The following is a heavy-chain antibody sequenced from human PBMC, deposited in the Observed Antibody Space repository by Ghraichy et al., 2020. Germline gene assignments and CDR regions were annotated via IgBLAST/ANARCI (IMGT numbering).Heavy chain of an antibody. CDR3: AKGIAAAGTTGYYYYGMDV. CDR1: GFTFSSYG. CDR2: ISYDGSNK. D-gene: IGHD6-13*01. J-gene: IGHJ6*02. Sequence: GRSLRLSCAASGFTFSSYGMHWVRQAPGKGLEWVAVISYDGSNKYYADSVKGRFTISRDNSKNTLYLQMNSLRAEDTAVYYCAKGIAAAGTTGYYYYGMDVWGQGTTVTVSS. V-gene: IGHV3-30*18.